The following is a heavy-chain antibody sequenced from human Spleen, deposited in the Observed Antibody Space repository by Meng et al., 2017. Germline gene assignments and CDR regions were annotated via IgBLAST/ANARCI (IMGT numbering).Heavy chain of an antibody. Sequence: GESLKISCVASGITFSDAWMTWVRQTPGKGLEWVGHIRSKHDGETADYAAPVRGRFLLTRDDSKNTIYLQMNSLKTEDTAMYYCARHVYGEYWGQGTLVTVSS. CDR3: ARHVYGEY. CDR2: IRSKHDGETA. CDR1: GITFSDAW. D-gene: IGHD5/OR15-5a*01. J-gene: IGHJ4*02. V-gene: IGHV3-15*01.